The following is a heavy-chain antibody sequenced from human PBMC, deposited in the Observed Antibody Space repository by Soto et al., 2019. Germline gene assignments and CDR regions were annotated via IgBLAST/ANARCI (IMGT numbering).Heavy chain of an antibody. V-gene: IGHV1-69*02. CDR2: IIPILGIA. D-gene: IGHD2-2*01. J-gene: IGHJ5*02. CDR3: ARAGRSSTSCYPRDPNWFDP. CDR1: GGTFSSYT. Sequence: ASVRVSCKASGGTFSSYTISWVRQAPGQGLEWMGRIIPILGIANYAQKFQGRVTITADKSTSTAYMELSSLRSEDTAVYYCARAGRSSTSCYPRDPNWFDPWGQGTLVTVSS.